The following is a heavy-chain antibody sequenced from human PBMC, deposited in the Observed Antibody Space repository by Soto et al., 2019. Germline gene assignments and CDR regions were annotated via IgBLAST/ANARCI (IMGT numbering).Heavy chain of an antibody. CDR1: GFTFSDYY. D-gene: IGHD2-2*01. Sequence: GGSLRLSCAASGFTFSDYYMSWIRQAPGKGLEWVSYISSSGSTIYYADSVKGRFTISRDNAKNSLYLQMNSLRAEDTAVYYCARDSSPIVVVPAGNFDYWGQGTLVTVSS. V-gene: IGHV3-11*01. CDR3: ARDSSPIVVVPAGNFDY. CDR2: ISSSGSTI. J-gene: IGHJ4*02.